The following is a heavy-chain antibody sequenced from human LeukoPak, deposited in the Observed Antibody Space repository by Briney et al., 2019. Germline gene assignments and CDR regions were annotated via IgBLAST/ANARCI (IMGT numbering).Heavy chain of an antibody. CDR1: GGSFSGYY. CDR3: ASDPYYDILTGHGGGWFDP. CDR2: INHSGGT. J-gene: IGHJ5*02. Sequence: ASETLSLTCAVYGGSFSGYYWSWIRQPPGKGLEWIGEINHSGGTNYNPSLKSRVTISVDTSKNQFSLKLSSVTAADTAVYYCASDPYYDILTGHGGGWFDPWGQGTLVTVSS. V-gene: IGHV4-34*01. D-gene: IGHD3-9*01.